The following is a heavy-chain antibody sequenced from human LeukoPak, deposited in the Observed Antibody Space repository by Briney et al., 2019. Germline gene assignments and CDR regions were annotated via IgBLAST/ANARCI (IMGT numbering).Heavy chain of an antibody. Sequence: GGSLRHTCAASGFTFSSYSMNWVRQAPGKGLEWVSYISSSSSTIYYADSVKGRFTISRDNAKNSLYLQMNSLRAEDTAVYYCARVPYCTNGVCPNFDYWGQGTLVTVSS. CDR2: ISSSSSTI. J-gene: IGHJ4*02. V-gene: IGHV3-48*01. CDR1: GFTFSSYS. CDR3: ARVPYCTNGVCPNFDY. D-gene: IGHD2-8*01.